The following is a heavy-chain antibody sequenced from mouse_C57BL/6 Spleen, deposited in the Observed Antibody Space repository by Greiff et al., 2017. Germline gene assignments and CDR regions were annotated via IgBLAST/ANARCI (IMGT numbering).Heavy chain of an antibody. Sequence: EVMLVESGGGLVKPGGSLKLSCAASGFTFSSYAMSWVRQTPEKRLEWVATISDGGSYTYYPDNVKGRFTISRDNAKNNLYLQMSHLKSEDTAMYYCASPYYDYDGTWFAYWGQGTLVTVSA. CDR2: ISDGGSYT. CDR1: GFTFSSYA. CDR3: ASPYYDYDGTWFAY. V-gene: IGHV5-4*03. J-gene: IGHJ3*01. D-gene: IGHD2-4*01.